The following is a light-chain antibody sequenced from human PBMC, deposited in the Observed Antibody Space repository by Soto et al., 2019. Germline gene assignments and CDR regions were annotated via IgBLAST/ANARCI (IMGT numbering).Light chain of an antibody. V-gene: IGKV3D-20*02. CDR1: QSISSNY. Sequence: EIVLTQSPGTLSLSPGERATLSCRASQSISSNYLAWYQHKPGQAPRLLIYDASSKATGIPARFSGSGSGTDFTLTISSLEPEDLAVYYCQQRSNWPRTFGQGTKVDIK. J-gene: IGKJ1*01. CDR2: DAS. CDR3: QQRSNWPRT.